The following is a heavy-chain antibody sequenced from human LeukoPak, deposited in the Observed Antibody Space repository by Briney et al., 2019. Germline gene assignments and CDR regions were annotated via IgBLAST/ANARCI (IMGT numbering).Heavy chain of an antibody. Sequence: SETLSLTCTVSNYSISTDYYWGWIRQPPGKGQELIGTMYHRGSTYYNPSLKTRVTISVDKSKNKFSLKLSSVTAADTAVYYCSRASHDYGDYSHFDYWGQGTLVTVSS. CDR2: MYHRGST. CDR1: NYSISTDYY. V-gene: IGHV4-38-2*02. CDR3: SRASHDYGDYSHFDY. D-gene: IGHD4-17*01. J-gene: IGHJ4*02.